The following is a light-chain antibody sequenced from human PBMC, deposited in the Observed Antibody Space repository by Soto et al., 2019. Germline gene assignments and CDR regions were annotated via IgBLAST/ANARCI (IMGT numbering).Light chain of an antibody. CDR3: QQYYDWSPK. Sequence: EIVMTQSPATLSVSPGGRATLSCMASQSISSSLAWYPQKPGQAPRLLIHGASTRATSNPGRFSGSGSGAEFTLTISSLQSEDFALHYCQQYYDWSPKFGQGTKVDIK. J-gene: IGKJ1*01. V-gene: IGKV3-15*01. CDR1: QSISSS. CDR2: GAS.